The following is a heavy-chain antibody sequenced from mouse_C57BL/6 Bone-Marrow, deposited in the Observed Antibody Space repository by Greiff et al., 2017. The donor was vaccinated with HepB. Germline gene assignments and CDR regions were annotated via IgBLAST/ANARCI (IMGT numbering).Heavy chain of an antibody. D-gene: IGHD1-1*01. CDR2: ISSGGSYT. CDR1: GFTFSSYG. V-gene: IGHV5-6*01. J-gene: IGHJ2*01. CDR3: ARHRGSSYDVFDY. Sequence: EVKVVESGGDLVKPGGSLKLSCAASGFTFSSYGMSWVRQTPDKRLEWVATISSGGSYTYYPDSVKGRFTISRDNAKNTLYLQMSSLKSEDTAMYYCARHRGSSYDVFDYWGQGTTLTVSS.